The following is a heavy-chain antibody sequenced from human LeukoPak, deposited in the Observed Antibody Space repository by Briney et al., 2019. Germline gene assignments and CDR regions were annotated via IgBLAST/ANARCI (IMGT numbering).Heavy chain of an antibody. CDR1: GFTLDDYA. Sequence: GGSLRLSCAASGFTLDDYAMHWVRQAPGKGLEWVSGISWNSGSIGYADSVKGRFTISRDNAKNSLYLQMNSLRAEDTALYYCAKSGTVAGLRWGFDYWGQGTLVTVSS. D-gene: IGHD6-19*01. CDR3: AKSGTVAGLRWGFDY. CDR2: ISWNSGSI. V-gene: IGHV3-9*01. J-gene: IGHJ4*02.